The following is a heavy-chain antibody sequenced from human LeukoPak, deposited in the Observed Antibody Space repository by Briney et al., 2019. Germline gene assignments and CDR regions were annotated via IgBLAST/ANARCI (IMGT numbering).Heavy chain of an antibody. CDR1: GYTFTSYG. Sequence: ASVKVSCKASGYTFTSYGISWVRQAPGQGLEWMGWISAYNGNTNYAQKPQGRVTMTSDTSTSTAYMELRSLRYDDTAVYYCARDQDYGSGSYSLYNWFDPWGQGTLVTVSS. CDR3: ARDQDYGSGSYSLYNWFDP. J-gene: IGHJ5*02. D-gene: IGHD3-10*01. CDR2: ISAYNGNT. V-gene: IGHV1-18*01.